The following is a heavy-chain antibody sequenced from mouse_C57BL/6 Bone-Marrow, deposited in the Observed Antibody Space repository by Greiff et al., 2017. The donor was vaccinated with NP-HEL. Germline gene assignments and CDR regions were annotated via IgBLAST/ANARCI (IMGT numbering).Heavy chain of an antibody. Sequence: VQLQQSGAELVRPGASVTLSCKASGYTFPDYEMHWVKQTPVHGLEWIGAIDPETGGTAYNQKFKGKAILTADKSSSTAYMELRSLTSVDSAVYYCDITTGYFDVWGTGTTVTVSS. J-gene: IGHJ1*03. CDR1: GYTFPDYE. V-gene: IGHV1-15*01. CDR3: DITTGYFDV. CDR2: IDPETGGT. D-gene: IGHD1-1*01.